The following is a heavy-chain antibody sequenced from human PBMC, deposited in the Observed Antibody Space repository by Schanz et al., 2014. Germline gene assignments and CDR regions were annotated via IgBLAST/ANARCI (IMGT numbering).Heavy chain of an antibody. CDR2: IISILGIP. CDR3: ARDCSAFVGNYFDY. D-gene: IGHD6-19*01. V-gene: IGHV1-69*09. CDR1: GYTLSAYS. J-gene: IGHJ4*02. Sequence: QVQLVQSGTQVKKPGASVKVSCKASGYTLSAYSLHWVRQAPGQGLEWMGRIISILGIPNYAQKCQGRVTFTADKSTRTAYMELTSLRFGDTAVDYCARDCSAFVGNYFDYWGQGTLVTVSS.